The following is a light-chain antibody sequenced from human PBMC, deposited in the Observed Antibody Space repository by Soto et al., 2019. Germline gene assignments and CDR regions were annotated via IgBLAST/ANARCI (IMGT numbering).Light chain of an antibody. V-gene: IGKV4-1*01. CDR2: RAS. CDR1: QSVLYSSNNKNF. CDR3: QQYYSIPRT. J-gene: IGKJ2*01. Sequence: DIVMTQSPDSLAVSLGERATINCKSSQSVLYSSNNKNFLAWYQQKPGQPPKLLIYRASTRESGVPDRFSGSGSGTDFTLTISILQAEDVAVYYCQQYYSIPRTFGQGTKLEIK.